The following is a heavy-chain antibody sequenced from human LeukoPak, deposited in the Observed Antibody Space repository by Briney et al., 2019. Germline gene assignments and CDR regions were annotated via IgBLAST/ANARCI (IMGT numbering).Heavy chain of an antibody. D-gene: IGHD3-3*01. J-gene: IGHJ6*03. CDR1: GGSISSYY. Sequence: SETLSLTCTVSGGSISSYYWSWIRQPPGKGLEWIGYIYTSGSTNYNPSLKSRVTISVDTSKNQFSLKLSSVTAADTAVYYCARAGFLDSYYMDVWGKGTTVTVS. CDR2: IYTSGST. CDR3: ARAGFLDSYYMDV. V-gene: IGHV4-4*09.